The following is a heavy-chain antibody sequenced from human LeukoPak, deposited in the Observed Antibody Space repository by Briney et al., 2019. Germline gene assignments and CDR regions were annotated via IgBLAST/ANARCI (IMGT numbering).Heavy chain of an antibody. D-gene: IGHD6-13*01. J-gene: IGHJ3*02. CDR1: GYTFTNHD. Sequence: ASVNVSCKASGYTFTNHDFNWMRQATGQGLEWMGWMNPNSGSTGYARKFQGRVTMTRDTSLSTAYMVLSSLTSDDTAVYYCARDGRGAAAADDPLGIWGQGTTVTVSS. CDR3: ARDGRGAAAADDPLGI. CDR2: MNPNSGST. V-gene: IGHV1-8*01.